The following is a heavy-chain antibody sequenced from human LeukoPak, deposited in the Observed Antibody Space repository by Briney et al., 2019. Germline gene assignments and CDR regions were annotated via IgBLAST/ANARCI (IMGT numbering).Heavy chain of an antibody. CDR2: ISSISSYT. CDR3: ARANNYYGSGSYYPLIDY. J-gene: IGHJ4*02. CDR1: GLTFSDYY. D-gene: IGHD3-10*01. Sequence: GGSLRLSCAASGLTFSDYYMSWIRQPAGKGLEWVSYISSISSYTNYADSVKGRFTISRDNAKNSLYLQMNSLRAEDTAVYYCARANNYYGSGSYYPLIDYWGQGTLVTVSS. V-gene: IGHV3-11*06.